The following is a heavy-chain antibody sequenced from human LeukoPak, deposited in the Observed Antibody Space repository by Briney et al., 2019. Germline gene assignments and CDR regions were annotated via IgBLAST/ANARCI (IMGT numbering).Heavy chain of an antibody. D-gene: IGHD2-15*01. J-gene: IGHJ4*02. CDR1: GGSFSGYY. CDR2: INHSGST. CDR3: ARYRSGGGDY. V-gene: IGHV4-34*01. Sequence: PSETLSLTCAVYGGSFSGYYWSWIRQPPGKGLEWIGEINHSGSTNYNPSLKSRVTISVDTSKNQFSLKLSSVTAADTAVYYCARYRSGGGDYWGQGTLVTVSS.